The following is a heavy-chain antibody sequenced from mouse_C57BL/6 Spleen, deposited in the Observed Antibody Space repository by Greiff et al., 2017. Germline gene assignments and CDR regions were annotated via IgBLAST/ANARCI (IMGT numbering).Heavy chain of an antibody. J-gene: IGHJ3*01. V-gene: IGHV5-9*01. D-gene: IGHD1-1*01. CDR1: GFTFSSYT. CDR3: ARHFPYYYGSSYWFAY. Sequence: EVKLMESGGGLVKPGGSLKLSCAASGFTFSSYTMSWVRQTPEKRLEWVATISGGGGNTYYPDSVKGRFTISRDNAKNTLYLQMSSLRSEDTALYYCARHFPYYYGSSYWFAYWGQGTLVTVSA. CDR2: ISGGGGNT.